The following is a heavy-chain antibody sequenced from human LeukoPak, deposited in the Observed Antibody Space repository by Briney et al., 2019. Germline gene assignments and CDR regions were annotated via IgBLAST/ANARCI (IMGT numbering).Heavy chain of an antibody. Sequence: GRSLRLSCAASGFTFNSYAIHWVRQAPGKGLEWVAVISYGGSNKYYAESVKGRFTISRDNSKNTLYLQLNSLRPDDTAVYYYARDQLAYSGYDTLFDYWGQGTLVTVSS. CDR2: ISYGGSNK. CDR1: GFTFNSYA. J-gene: IGHJ4*02. D-gene: IGHD5-12*01. V-gene: IGHV3-30*04. CDR3: ARDQLAYSGYDTLFDY.